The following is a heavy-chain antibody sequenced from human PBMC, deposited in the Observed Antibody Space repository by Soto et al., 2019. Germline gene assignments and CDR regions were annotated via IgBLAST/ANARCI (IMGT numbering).Heavy chain of an antibody. J-gene: IGHJ4*02. CDR1: GYTLTELS. CDR2: FDPEDGET. Sequence: ASVTVSCKVSGYTLTELSMHWVRQAPGKGLEWMGGFDPEDGETIYAQKFQGRVTITRDTSASTAYMELSSLRSEDTAVYYCARSETYYYDSSGYYPLDYWGQGTLVTVSS. CDR3: ARSETYYYDSSGYYPLDY. D-gene: IGHD3-22*01. V-gene: IGHV1-24*01.